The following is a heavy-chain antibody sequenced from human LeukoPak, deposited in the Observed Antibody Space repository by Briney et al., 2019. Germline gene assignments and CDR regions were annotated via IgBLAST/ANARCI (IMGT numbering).Heavy chain of an antibody. V-gene: IGHV4-59*11. D-gene: IGHD6-6*01. CDR3: ARLEYSSSSVGY. CDR2: IYYSGST. CDR1: GGSISSHY. J-gene: IGHJ4*02. Sequence: SETLSLTCTVSGGSISSHYWSWIRQPPEKGLEWIGYIYYSGSTSYNPSLKSRVTISVDTSKNQFSLKLSSVTAADTAVYYCARLEYSSSSVGYWGQGTLVTVSS.